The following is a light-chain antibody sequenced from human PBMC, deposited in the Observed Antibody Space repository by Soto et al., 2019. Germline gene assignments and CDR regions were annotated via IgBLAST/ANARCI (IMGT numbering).Light chain of an antibody. V-gene: IGKV3-20*01. CDR2: GAS. Sequence: EIELTQSPGTLSLSPGDRATLSCRASQSVSSSYLAWYQQKPSQPPRLLIYGASIRYTVMPDRFSGSGSGTDVTLTISRLEPEDFAVYYCQQYCSSPPVTFGGGTKVEIK. CDR1: QSVSSSY. J-gene: IGKJ4*01. CDR3: QQYCSSPPVT.